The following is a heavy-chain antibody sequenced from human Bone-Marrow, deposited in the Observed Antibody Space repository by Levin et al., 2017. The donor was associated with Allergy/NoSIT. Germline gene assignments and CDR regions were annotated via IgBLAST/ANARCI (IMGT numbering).Heavy chain of an antibody. CDR1: GFTFSSYG. CDR3: TNRGDHFDY. V-gene: IGHV3-30*18. CDR2: ISYDGSNK. D-gene: IGHD2-21*02. Sequence: RSGGSLRLSCAASGFTFSSYGMHWVRQAPGKGLEWVAVISYDGSNKYYADSVKGRFTISRDNSKNTLYLQMNSLRAEDTAVYYCTNRGDHFDYWGQGTLVTVSS. J-gene: IGHJ4*02.